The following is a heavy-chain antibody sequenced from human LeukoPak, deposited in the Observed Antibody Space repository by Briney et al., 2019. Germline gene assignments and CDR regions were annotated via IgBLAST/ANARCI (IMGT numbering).Heavy chain of an antibody. CDR2: IYYSGST. CDR1: GGSISSYY. Sequence: SETLSLTCTVSGGSISSYYWSWIRQPPGKGLEWIGYIYYSGSTNYNPSLKSRVTISVDTSKNQFSLKLSSVTAADTAVYYCARAGGSYYRNYYYMDVWGKGTTVTVSS. D-gene: IGHD1-26*01. V-gene: IGHV4-59*01. CDR3: ARAGGSYYRNYYYMDV. J-gene: IGHJ6*03.